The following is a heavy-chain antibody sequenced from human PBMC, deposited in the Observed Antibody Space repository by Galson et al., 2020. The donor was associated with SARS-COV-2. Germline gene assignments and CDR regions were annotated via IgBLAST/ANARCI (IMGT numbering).Heavy chain of an antibody. Sequence: ASETLSLTCTVSGGSISTSGYFWGWVRQPPGKGLEWIGSVYSSGTAYYNPSHTSRVTISLDTSKNQFSLRLTSVTAAVTAMYYCASGEGYGNGLRGVDVWGQGTTVTVSS. V-gene: IGHV4-39*07. CDR3: ASGEGYGNGLRGVDV. D-gene: IGHD6-19*01. J-gene: IGHJ6*02. CDR1: GGSISTSGYF. CDR2: VYSSGTA.